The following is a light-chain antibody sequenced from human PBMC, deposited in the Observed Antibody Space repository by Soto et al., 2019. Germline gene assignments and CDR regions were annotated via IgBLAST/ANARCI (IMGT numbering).Light chain of an antibody. CDR3: SSYTSSSTLLVV. Sequence: QSALTQPASVYGAPGQSITISCTGTSSDVGGYNYVSWYQQHQGKAPKLMIYDVSNRPSGVSNRFSGSKSGNTASLTISGLQAEDEADYYCSSYTSSSTLLVVFGGGTKLTVL. CDR2: DVS. J-gene: IGLJ2*01. CDR1: SSDVGGYNY. V-gene: IGLV2-14*01.